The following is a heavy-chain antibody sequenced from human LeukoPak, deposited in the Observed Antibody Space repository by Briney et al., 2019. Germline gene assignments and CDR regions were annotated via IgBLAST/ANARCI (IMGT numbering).Heavy chain of an antibody. CDR3: ARVSCSGGSCYAGWFDP. J-gene: IGHJ5*02. Sequence: SVKVSCKASGGTFSSYAISWVRQAPGQGLEWMGGIIPIFGTANYAQKFQGRVTITADESTSIAYMELSSLRSEDTAVYYCARVSCSGGSCYAGWFDPWGQGTLVTVSS. V-gene: IGHV1-69*01. CDR2: IIPIFGTA. CDR1: GGTFSSYA. D-gene: IGHD2-15*01.